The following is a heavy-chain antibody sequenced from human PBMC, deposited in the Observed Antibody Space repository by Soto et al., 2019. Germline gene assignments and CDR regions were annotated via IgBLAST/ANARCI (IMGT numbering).Heavy chain of an antibody. J-gene: IGHJ3*02. CDR2: TYYRSKWYN. CDR1: GDSVSSNSAA. Sequence: QSQTLSLTCAISGDSVSSNSAAWNWIRQSPSRGLEWLGRTYYRSKWYNDYAVSVKSRITINPDTSKNQFSLQLNSVTPEDTAVYYCARGHPVAGTPLVAFDIWGQGTMVTVSS. CDR3: ARGHPVAGTPLVAFDI. V-gene: IGHV6-1*01. D-gene: IGHD6-19*01.